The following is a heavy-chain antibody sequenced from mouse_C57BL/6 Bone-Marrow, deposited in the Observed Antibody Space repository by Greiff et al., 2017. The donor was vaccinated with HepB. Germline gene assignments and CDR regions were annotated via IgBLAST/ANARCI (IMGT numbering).Heavy chain of an antibody. D-gene: IGHD1-1*01. J-gene: IGHJ3*01. CDR2: ILPGSGST. V-gene: IGHV1-9*01. Sequence: VNVVESGAELMKPGASVKLSCKATGYTFTGYWIEWVKQRPGHGLEWIGEILPGSGSTNYNEKFKGKATFTADTSSNTAYMQLSSLTTEDSAIYYCARACYYGSSLGFAYWGQGTLVTVSA. CDR1: GYTFTGYW. CDR3: ARACYYGSSLGFAY.